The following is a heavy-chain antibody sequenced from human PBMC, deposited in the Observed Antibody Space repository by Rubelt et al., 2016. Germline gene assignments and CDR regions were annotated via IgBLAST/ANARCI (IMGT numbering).Heavy chain of an antibody. CDR2: INPNSGGT. CDR3: ARDLYKGPRWLVAY. D-gene: IGHD6-19*01. Sequence: QVQLVQSGAEVKKPGAPVKVSCKASGYTFTGYYMHWVRQAPGQGLEWMGWINPNSGGTNYAQKFQGRGTRTRETAISKAYMELSRLRSDNTAVYYCARDLYKGPRWLVAYWGQGTLVTVSS. CDR1: GYTFTGYY. J-gene: IGHJ4*02. V-gene: IGHV1-2*02.